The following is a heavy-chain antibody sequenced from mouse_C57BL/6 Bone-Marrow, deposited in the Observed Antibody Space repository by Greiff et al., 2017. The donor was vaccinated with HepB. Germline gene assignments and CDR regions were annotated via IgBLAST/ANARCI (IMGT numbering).Heavy chain of an antibody. Sequence: VQLQQPGAELVKPGASVKMSCKASGYTFTSYWITWVKQRPGQGLEWIGDIYPGSGSTNYNEKLKSKATLTVDTSSSTAYMQLSSLTSEDSAVYYCAREGGNYVGYYAMDYWGQGTSVTVSS. J-gene: IGHJ4*01. CDR1: GYTFTSYW. D-gene: IGHD2-1*01. CDR3: AREGGNYVGYYAMDY. V-gene: IGHV1-55*01. CDR2: IYPGSGST.